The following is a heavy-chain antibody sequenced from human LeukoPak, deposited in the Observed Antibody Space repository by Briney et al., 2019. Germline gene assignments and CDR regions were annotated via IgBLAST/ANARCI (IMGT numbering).Heavy chain of an antibody. CDR1: GYTFTVYH. Sequence: ASVKVSCKTSGYTFTVYHIHWVRQAPGQGLEWMGWISPDNGVTKYEERLQGRVTTTRDTSISTVYMELSGLTSDDTATYYCARDPSTVTTYDYWGQGTLVTVSP. CDR3: ARDPSTVTTYDY. J-gene: IGHJ4*02. V-gene: IGHV1-2*02. CDR2: ISPDNGVT. D-gene: IGHD4-17*01.